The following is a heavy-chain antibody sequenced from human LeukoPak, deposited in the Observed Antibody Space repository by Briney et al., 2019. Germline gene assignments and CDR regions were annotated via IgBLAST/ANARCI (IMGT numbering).Heavy chain of an antibody. J-gene: IGHJ6*03. D-gene: IGHD2-15*01. CDR3: ARGVGYCSGGSCSNYYYYYYMDV. CDR1: GYTFTIYD. V-gene: IGHV1-69*13. CDR2: IIPIFGTA. Sequence: ASVKVSCKASGYTFTIYDINWVRQAPGQGLEWMGGIIPIFGTANYAQKFQGRVTITADESTSTAYMELSSLRSEDTAVYYCARGVGYCSGGSCSNYYYYYYMDVWGKGTTVTISS.